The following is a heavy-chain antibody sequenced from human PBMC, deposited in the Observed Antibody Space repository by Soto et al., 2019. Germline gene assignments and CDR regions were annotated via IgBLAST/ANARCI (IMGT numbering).Heavy chain of an antibody. J-gene: IGHJ3*02. Sequence: GEALKISCKGAGYSFTSYFIGWGRQMPGKGLEWMGIIYPGDSDTRYSPSFQGQVTISADKSISTAYLQWSSLKASDTAMYYCARWWELRDDASDIWGNGTMVTVSS. CDR1: GYSFTSYF. V-gene: IGHV5-51*01. CDR3: ARWWELRDDASDI. CDR2: IYPGDSDT. D-gene: IGHD1-26*01.